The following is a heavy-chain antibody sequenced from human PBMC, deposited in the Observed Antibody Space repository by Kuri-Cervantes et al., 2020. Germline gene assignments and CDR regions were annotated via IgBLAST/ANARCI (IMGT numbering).Heavy chain of an antibody. Sequence: GGSLRLSCAASGFTFDDYAMHWVRQAPGKGLEWVSGISWNSGSIGYADSVKGRFTIPRDNAKNSLYLQMNSLRAEDTALYYCAKDGYSSGGDAFDIWGQGTMVTVSS. CDR2: ISWNSGSI. V-gene: IGHV3-9*01. CDR3: AKDGYSSGGDAFDI. CDR1: GFTFDDYA. J-gene: IGHJ3*02. D-gene: IGHD6-19*01.